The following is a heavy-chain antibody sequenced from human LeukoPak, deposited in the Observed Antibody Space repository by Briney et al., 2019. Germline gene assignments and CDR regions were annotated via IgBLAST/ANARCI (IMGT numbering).Heavy chain of an antibody. D-gene: IGHD3-22*01. CDR2: ISYDGSKK. CDR1: GLTFSSYG. Sequence: GGSLRLSCAASGLTFSSYGMHCVRQAPGKGLEWVAVISYDGSKKYYADSVKGRFTISRDSSKNMLYLQMNSLRVEDTAAYYCAKGFSSGPWDACDIWGQGTMVTVSS. J-gene: IGHJ3*02. CDR3: AKGFSSGPWDACDI. V-gene: IGHV3-30*18.